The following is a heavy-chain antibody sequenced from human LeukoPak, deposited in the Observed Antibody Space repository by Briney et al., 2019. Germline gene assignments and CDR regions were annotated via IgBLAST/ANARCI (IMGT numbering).Heavy chain of an antibody. CDR1: GLTFSNYA. Sequence: GGSLRLSCVASGLTFSNYAMSWVRQAPEKGLEWVSGLNAGGGSTYYADSVKGRFTISRDNSKNTLYLQMNSLRAEDTAVYYCTKFSSSWLHYYYMDVWGKGTTVTVSS. CDR2: LNAGGGST. J-gene: IGHJ6*03. V-gene: IGHV3-23*01. D-gene: IGHD6-13*01. CDR3: TKFSSSWLHYYYMDV.